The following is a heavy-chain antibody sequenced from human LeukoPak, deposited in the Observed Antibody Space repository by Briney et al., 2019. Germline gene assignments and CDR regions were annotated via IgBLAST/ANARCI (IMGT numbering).Heavy chain of an antibody. CDR2: IYSGGST. V-gene: IGHV3-66*01. J-gene: IGHJ4*02. D-gene: IGHD6-19*01. Sequence: GGSLRLSCAASGFIVSSSHMSWVRQAPGKGLEWVSVIYSGGSTYYADSVKGRFTISRDNSKKTLYLQMNSLRVEDTAVYYCARDSGTGYTSGWYGLDYWGQGTLVTVSS. CDR1: GFIVSSSH. CDR3: ARDSGTGYTSGWYGLDY.